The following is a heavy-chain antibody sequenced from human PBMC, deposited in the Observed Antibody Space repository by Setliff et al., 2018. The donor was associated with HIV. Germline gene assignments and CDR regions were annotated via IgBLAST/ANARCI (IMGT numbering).Heavy chain of an antibody. CDR3: ARRDLTSAPT. V-gene: IGHV4-39*02. Sequence: PSETLSLTCTVSGDSFSTGFHYWVWIRQPPGKGLEWVGSIYHDGSTYYNPSLKSRATISADTSKNHFSLRLNSATAADTAVYYCARRDLTSAPTWGQGTLVTVSS. J-gene: IGHJ5*02. CDR2: IYHDGST. CDR1: GDSFSTGFHY. D-gene: IGHD3-10*01.